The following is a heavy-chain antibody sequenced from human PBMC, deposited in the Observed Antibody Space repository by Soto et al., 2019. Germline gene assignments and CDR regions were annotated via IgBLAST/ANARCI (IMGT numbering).Heavy chain of an antibody. CDR1: RYTFTTYG. CDR3: ARVGGVTADRADFEP. V-gene: IGHV1-18*01. J-gene: IGHJ5*02. CDR2: ISAYNGNT. Sequence: SVKVSCKASRYTFTTYGISWVRQAPGQGLEMVGWISAYNGNTHYAQKLQGRDTMTTDTSTSTAYTELRSLRCDDTPVDYCARVGGVTADRADFEPWGQGTQVSVS. D-gene: IGHD2-2*01.